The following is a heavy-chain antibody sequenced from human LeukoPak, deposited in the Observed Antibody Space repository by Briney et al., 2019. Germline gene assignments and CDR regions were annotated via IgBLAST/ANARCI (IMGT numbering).Heavy chain of an antibody. V-gene: IGHV3-48*01. Sequence: GGSLRLSCAASGFTFSSYGMHWVRQAPGKGLEWVSYISSSSSTIYYADSVKGRFTISRDNAKNSLYLQMNSLRVEDTAMYYCARDVAVAGTAGTNWFDPWGQGTLVTVSS. CDR3: ARDVAVAGTAGTNWFDP. CDR1: GFTFSSYG. CDR2: ISSSSSTI. D-gene: IGHD6-19*01. J-gene: IGHJ5*02.